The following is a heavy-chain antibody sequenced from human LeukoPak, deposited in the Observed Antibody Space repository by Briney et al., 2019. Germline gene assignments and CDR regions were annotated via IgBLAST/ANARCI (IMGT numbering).Heavy chain of an antibody. J-gene: IGHJ5*02. CDR3: ARVFRWFDP. Sequence: SETLSLTCTVSGGSISSYYWSWIRQPPGKGLEWIGYIYYSGSTNYNPSLKSRVTISVDASKNQFSLKLSSVTAADTAVYYCARVFRWFDPWGQGTLVTVSS. V-gene: IGHV4-59*01. CDR2: IYYSGST. CDR1: GGSISSYY.